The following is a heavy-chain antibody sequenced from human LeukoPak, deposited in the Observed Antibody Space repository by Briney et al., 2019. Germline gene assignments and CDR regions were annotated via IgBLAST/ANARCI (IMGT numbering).Heavy chain of an antibody. D-gene: IGHD1-1*01. CDR1: GFPFIEYS. CDR2: IGIDSGNT. J-gene: IGHJ4*02. Sequence: GGSLRLSCTASGFPFIEYSMNWVRQVPGKGLEWIAYIGIDSGNTKYADSVRGRFTISADKTKNSLYVQTNSLRVEDTAVYYCARDHNYAFDNWGQGTLVSVAS. CDR3: ARDHNYAFDN. V-gene: IGHV3-48*01.